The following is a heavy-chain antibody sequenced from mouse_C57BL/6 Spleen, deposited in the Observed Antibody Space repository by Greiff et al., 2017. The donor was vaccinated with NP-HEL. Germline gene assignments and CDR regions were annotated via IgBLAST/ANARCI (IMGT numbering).Heavy chain of an antibody. D-gene: IGHD1-1*01. V-gene: IGHV14-4*01. CDR3: TTSLRSFDY. Sequence: VQLQQSGAELVRPGASVKLSCTASGFNIKDDYMHWVKQRPEQGLEWIGWIDPENGDTEYASKFQGTATITADTSSNTAYLQLSSLTSEDTAVYYCTTSLRSFDYWGQGTTLTVSS. CDR1: GFNIKDDY. CDR2: IDPENGDT. J-gene: IGHJ2*01.